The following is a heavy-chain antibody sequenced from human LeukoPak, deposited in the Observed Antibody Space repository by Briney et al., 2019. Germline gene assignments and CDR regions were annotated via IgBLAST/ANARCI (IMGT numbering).Heavy chain of an antibody. CDR1: GFAFTTYS. CDR2: ISSSTI. D-gene: IGHD4-17*01. J-gene: IGHJ4*02. V-gene: IGHV3-48*01. Sequence: GGSLRLSCAAPGFAFTTYSLNWVRQAPGKGLEWVSHISSSTIYYADSVKGRFTISRDNAKNSLYLQMNGLRAEDTAVYYCARDGGALGDYGVPSYFDYWGQGTLVTVSS. CDR3: ARDGGALGDYGVPSYFDY.